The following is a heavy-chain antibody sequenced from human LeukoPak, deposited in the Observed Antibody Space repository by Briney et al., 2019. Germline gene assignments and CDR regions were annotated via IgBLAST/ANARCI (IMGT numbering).Heavy chain of an antibody. CDR3: ARGLYCSGGSCYVGSDY. D-gene: IGHD2-15*01. V-gene: IGHV3-30-3*01. Sequence: GRSLRLSCAASGFTFSSYAMHWVRQAPGKGLEWVAVISYDGSNKYYADSVKGRFTISRDNSKNTLYLQMHSLRAEDTAVYYCARGLYCSGGSCYVGSDYWGQGTLVTVSS. CDR1: GFTFSSYA. CDR2: ISYDGSNK. J-gene: IGHJ4*02.